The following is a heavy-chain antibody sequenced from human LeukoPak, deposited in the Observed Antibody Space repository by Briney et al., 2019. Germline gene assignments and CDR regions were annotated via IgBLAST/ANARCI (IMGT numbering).Heavy chain of an antibody. J-gene: IGHJ4*02. CDR2: ISYDGRNE. Sequence: PGGSLRLSCVAYGFTFSDYGMLWVRQPPGKGLEWVAVISYDGRNEHYADSVKGRFTISRDNSKNTVFLQMNTLRTEDTAVYFCAKDKPIDYWGQGTLVTVSS. D-gene: IGHD1-14*01. V-gene: IGHV3-30*18. CDR3: AKDKPIDY. CDR1: GFTFSDYG.